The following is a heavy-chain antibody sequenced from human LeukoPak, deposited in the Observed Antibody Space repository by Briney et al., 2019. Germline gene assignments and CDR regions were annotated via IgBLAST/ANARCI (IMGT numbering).Heavy chain of an antibody. D-gene: IGHD6-13*01. CDR1: GFTVSSNY. Sequence: GGSLRLSWAASGFTVSSNYMSWVRQAPGKGLEWVSVIYSGGSTYYADSVKGRFTISRDNSKNTLYLQMNSLRAEDTAVYYCARIAAAAINWFDPWGQGTLVTVSS. V-gene: IGHV3-53*01. J-gene: IGHJ5*02. CDR2: IYSGGST. CDR3: ARIAAAAINWFDP.